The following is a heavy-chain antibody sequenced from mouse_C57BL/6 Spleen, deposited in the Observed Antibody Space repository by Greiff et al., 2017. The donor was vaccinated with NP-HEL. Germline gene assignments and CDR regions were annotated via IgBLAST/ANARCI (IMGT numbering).Heavy chain of an antibody. CDR2: INYDGSST. D-gene: IGHD1-1*01. J-gene: IGHJ4*01. CDR3: AHVVRGAMDD. V-gene: IGHV5-16*01. Sequence: EVQRVESEGGLVQPGSSMKLSCTASGFTFSDYYMAWVRQVPERGLEWVANINYDGSSTYYLDSLKSRFIISRDNAKNILYLQMSSLKSEDTATYYCAHVVRGAMDDWGQGTSVTVSS. CDR1: GFTFSDYY.